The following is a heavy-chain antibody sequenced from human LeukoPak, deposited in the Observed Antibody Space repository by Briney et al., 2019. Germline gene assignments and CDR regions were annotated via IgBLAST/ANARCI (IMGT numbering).Heavy chain of an antibody. J-gene: IGHJ5*02. CDR1: GGPISSYY. CDR2: IYYSGST. D-gene: IGHD3-10*01. V-gene: IGHV4-59*01. CDR3: ASSAYDGSASIDWFDP. Sequence: TPSETLSLTCTASGGPISSYYWSWIRQPPGKGLEWIGYIYYSGSTNYNPSLKSRVTISVDTSKNQFSLKLNSVTAADTAVYYCASSAYDGSASIDWFDPWGQGTLVTVSS.